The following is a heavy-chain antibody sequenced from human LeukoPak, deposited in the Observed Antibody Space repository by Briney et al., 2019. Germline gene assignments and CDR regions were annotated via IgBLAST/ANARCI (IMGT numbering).Heavy chain of an antibody. V-gene: IGHV4-39*01. D-gene: IGHD1-1*01. CDR2: IYYSGST. CDR1: GGSISSSSYY. Sequence: PSETLSLTCTVSGGSISSSSYYWGWIRQPPGKGLEWIGRIYYSGSTYYNPSLKSRATIPVDTSKNQSALKLSSVTAADTAVYYCARARAGMVDYWGQGTLVTVSS. J-gene: IGHJ4*02. CDR3: ARARAGMVDY.